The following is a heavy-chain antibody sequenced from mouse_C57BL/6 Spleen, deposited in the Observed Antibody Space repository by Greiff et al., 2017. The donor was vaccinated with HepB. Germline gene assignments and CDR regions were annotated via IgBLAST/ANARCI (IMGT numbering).Heavy chain of an antibody. CDR3: ARRVYYGSSYGNYFDY. CDR2: INPSNGGT. D-gene: IGHD1-1*01. J-gene: IGHJ2*01. Sequence: VQLQQPGTELVKPGASVKLSCKASGYTFTSYWMHWVKQRPGQGLEWIGNINPSNGGTNYNEKFKSKATLTVDKSSSTAYMQLSSLTSGDSAVYYCARRVYYGSSYGNYFDYWGQGTTLTVSS. CDR1: GYTFTSYW. V-gene: IGHV1-53*01.